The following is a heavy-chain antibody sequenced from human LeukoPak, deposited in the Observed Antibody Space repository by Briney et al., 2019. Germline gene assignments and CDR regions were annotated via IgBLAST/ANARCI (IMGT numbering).Heavy chain of an antibody. Sequence: PGGSLRLSCVVSGFTFSRATMNWVRQAREKGLEWVSSISSTSTYINYADSVKGRFTISRDNAKKSLYLQMNGLRGEDTAMYYCASDDYGDYEDGFDIWGQGTMVTVSS. CDR1: GFTFSRAT. J-gene: IGHJ3*02. V-gene: IGHV3-21*01. CDR2: ISSTSTYI. CDR3: ASDDYGDYEDGFDI. D-gene: IGHD4-17*01.